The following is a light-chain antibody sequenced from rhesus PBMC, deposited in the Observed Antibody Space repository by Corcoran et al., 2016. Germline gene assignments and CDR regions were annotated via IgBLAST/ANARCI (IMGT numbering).Light chain of an antibody. J-gene: IGKJ2*01. V-gene: IGKV1-22*01. CDR3: LQYSSSPYS. Sequence: DIQMTQSPSSLSASVGDTVTITCRASQSINIWLDWHQQKPGKAPRLLIYKASPLQGGVPSRLSGSGSGTVFTLTISGLQPEGFATYYCLQYSSSPYSFGQGTKVEIK. CDR1: QSINIW. CDR2: KAS.